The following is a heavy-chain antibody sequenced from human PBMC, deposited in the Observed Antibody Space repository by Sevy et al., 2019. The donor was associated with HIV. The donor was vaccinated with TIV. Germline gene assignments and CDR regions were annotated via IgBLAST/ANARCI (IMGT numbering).Heavy chain of an antibody. V-gene: IGHV3-23*01. D-gene: IGHD2-8*01. CDR3: AREGCTKPHDY. J-gene: IGHJ4*02. CDR1: GFTFSKYS. CDR2: FSFGCGEI. Sequence: GGSLRLSCAASGFTFSKYSMSWVRQPPGTGLEWVSTFSFGCGEINYADSVKGRFTISRDNSKSSVYLQMINLGPEDTAVYYCAREGCTKPHDYWGQGTLVTVSS.